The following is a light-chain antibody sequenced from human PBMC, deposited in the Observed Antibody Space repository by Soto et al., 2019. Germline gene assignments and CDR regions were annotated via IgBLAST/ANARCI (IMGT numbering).Light chain of an antibody. Sequence: EIVLTQSPGTLSLSPGEGATLSCRASQSVSSSYLSWYQQKPGQAPRLIIYGASSRATGIPDRFSGGGSGTDFTLTISTLEPEDFAVYYCQQYDNSPWTVGQGTKVEIK. J-gene: IGKJ1*01. CDR2: GAS. CDR1: QSVSSSY. CDR3: QQYDNSPWT. V-gene: IGKV3-20*01.